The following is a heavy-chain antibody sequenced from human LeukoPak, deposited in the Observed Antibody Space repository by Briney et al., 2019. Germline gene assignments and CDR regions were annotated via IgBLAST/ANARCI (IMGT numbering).Heavy chain of an antibody. CDR1: GFTFSSYA. V-gene: IGHV3-23*01. CDR3: AKSQVGRQFDY. Sequence: GGSRRLSCAASGFTFSSYAMSWVRQAPGKGLEWVSAISGSGGSTYYADSVKGRFTISRDNSMNTLYLQMNSLRAEDTAVYYCAKSQVGRQFDYWGQGTLVTVSS. CDR2: ISGSGGST. J-gene: IGHJ4*02.